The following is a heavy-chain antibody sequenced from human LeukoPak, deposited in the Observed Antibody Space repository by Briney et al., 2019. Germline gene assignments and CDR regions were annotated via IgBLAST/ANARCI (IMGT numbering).Heavy chain of an antibody. CDR3: VRRRSGYFDY. Sequence: GGSLRLSCAASGFTFSNAYMSWVRQAPGKGLEWVGRIKSKTDGGTTDYAAPVKGRSTISRDDSKNTLYLQMNSLKTEDTAVYYCVRRRSGYFDYWGQGTLVTVSS. V-gene: IGHV3-15*01. J-gene: IGHJ4*02. CDR1: GFTFSNAY. D-gene: IGHD3-22*01. CDR2: IKSKTDGGTT.